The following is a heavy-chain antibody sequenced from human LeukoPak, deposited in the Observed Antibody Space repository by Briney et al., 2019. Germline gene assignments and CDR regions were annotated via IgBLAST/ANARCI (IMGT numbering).Heavy chain of an antibody. Sequence: SETLSLTCAVYGGSFSGYYWSWIRQPPGKGLEWIGEINHSGSTNYNPSLKSRVTISADTSKNQFSLKLSSVTAADTAVYYCARVGQSTDCTGGSCYLDYWGQGTLVTVSS. CDR2: INHSGST. J-gene: IGHJ4*02. V-gene: IGHV4-34*01. D-gene: IGHD2-8*02. CDR3: ARVGQSTDCTGGSCYLDY. CDR1: GGSFSGYY.